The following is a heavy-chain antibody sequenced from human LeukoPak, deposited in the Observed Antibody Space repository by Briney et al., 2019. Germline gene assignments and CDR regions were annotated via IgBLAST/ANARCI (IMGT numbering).Heavy chain of an antibody. V-gene: IGHV1-46*01. D-gene: IGHD3-22*01. Sequence: AASVKVSCKASAYIFTTYYMHWVRQAPGQGLEWMGIINPSDGSANYAQQFQGRVTMTRDTSTSTVYMDLSSLRSEDTAVYYCARLYYYDSSGRRAFDIWGQGTMVTVSS. CDR1: AYIFTTYY. CDR3: ARLYYYDSSGRRAFDI. CDR2: INPSDGSA. J-gene: IGHJ3*02.